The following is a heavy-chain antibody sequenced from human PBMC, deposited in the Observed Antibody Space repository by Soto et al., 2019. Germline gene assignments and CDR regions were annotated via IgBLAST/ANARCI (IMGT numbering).Heavy chain of an antibody. Sequence: GGSLRLSCIASGFTLSTYSMTWVRQAPGKGLEWLSYISKSSTTINYADSVKGRFTISRDNAKNSVYLEMSSLRDEDSAVYYSARDPPNFYYYGMDVWGQGTTVTVSS. CDR2: ISKSSTTI. CDR1: GFTLSTYS. V-gene: IGHV3-48*02. CDR3: ARDPPNFYYYGMDV. J-gene: IGHJ6*02.